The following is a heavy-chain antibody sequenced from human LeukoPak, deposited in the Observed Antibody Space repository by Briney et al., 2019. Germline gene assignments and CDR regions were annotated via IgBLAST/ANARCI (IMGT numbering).Heavy chain of an antibody. J-gene: IGHJ4*02. V-gene: IGHV3-74*01. Sequence: GGSLRLSCAASGFTFSSYWMHWVRQAPGKGLVWVSRINSDGSSTSYADSVKGRFTISRDNAKNTLYLQMNSLRAEDTAVYYCARGAFGSKYSSGWSEHDYWGQGTLVTVSS. CDR2: INSDGSST. CDR3: ARGAFGSKYSSGWSEHDY. CDR1: GFTFSSYW. D-gene: IGHD6-13*01.